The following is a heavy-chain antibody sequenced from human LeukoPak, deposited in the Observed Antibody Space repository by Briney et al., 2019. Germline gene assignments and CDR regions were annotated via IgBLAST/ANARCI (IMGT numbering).Heavy chain of an antibody. Sequence: GESLRISCKGSGYSFTSYWIGWVRQMPGKGLEWMGIIYPGDSDTRYSPSFQGQVTISADKSISTAYLQWSSLKASDTAMYYCARRYSSSWYPFDPWGRGTLVTVSS. D-gene: IGHD6-13*01. J-gene: IGHJ5*02. CDR3: ARRYSSSWYPFDP. V-gene: IGHV5-51*01. CDR1: GYSFTSYW. CDR2: IYPGDSDT.